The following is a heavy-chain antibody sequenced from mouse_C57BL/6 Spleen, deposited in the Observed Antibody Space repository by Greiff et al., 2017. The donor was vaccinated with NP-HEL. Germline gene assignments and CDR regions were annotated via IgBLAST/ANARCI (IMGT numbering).Heavy chain of an antibody. CDR1: GFSLTSYA. CDR2: IWTGGGT. CDR3: ARKNDGYYDWYFDV. Sequence: VQLVESGPGLVAPSQSLSITCTVSGFSLTSYAISWVRQPPGKGLEWLGVIWTGGGTNYNSALKSRLSISKDNSKSQVFVKMNSLQTDDTARDYCARKNDGYYDWYFDVWGTGTTVTVSS. J-gene: IGHJ1*03. V-gene: IGHV2-9-1*01. D-gene: IGHD2-3*01.